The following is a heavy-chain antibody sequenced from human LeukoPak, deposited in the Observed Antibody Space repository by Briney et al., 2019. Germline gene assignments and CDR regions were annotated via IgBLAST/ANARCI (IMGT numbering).Heavy chain of an antibody. D-gene: IGHD3-22*01. CDR3: ARSRYYDSTGYNPTYYFDS. V-gene: IGHV4-59*01. CDR2: IYNTVDV. CDR1: GGSIIGSY. J-gene: IGHJ4*02. Sequence: SETLSLTCTVSGGSIIGSYWTWIRQSPGKSLEYKGYIYNTVDVNYSPSLKSRVTISIDMSGNQFSLRLNSVTAADTALYYCARSRYYDSTGYNPTYYFDSWGQGALVTVSS.